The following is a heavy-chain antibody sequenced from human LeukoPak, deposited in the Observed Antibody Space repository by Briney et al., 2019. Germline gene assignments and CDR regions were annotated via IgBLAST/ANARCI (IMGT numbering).Heavy chain of an antibody. J-gene: IGHJ4*02. CDR1: GFIFSTYD. CDR3: ARPSKKETALSDFDY. D-gene: IGHD4-11*01. Sequence: GGSLRLSCAASGFIFSTYDMHWVRQAPGKGLEWVAVISYDGSDKYYADSVKGRFTISRDNSKNTLYLQMNSLRAEDTAVYFCARPSKKETALSDFDYWGQGTLVTVSS. CDR2: ISYDGSDK. V-gene: IGHV3-30*03.